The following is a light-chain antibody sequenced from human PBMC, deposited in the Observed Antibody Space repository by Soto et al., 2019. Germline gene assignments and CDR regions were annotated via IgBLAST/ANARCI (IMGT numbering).Light chain of an antibody. CDR1: QSVKTY. V-gene: IGKV3-11*01. CDR3: HQSGGSLSWT. Sequence: ETVLTQSPATLSLSPGERATLSCRASQSVKTYLAWYQQKPGQVPRLLIYDASNRATGIPARFSGSGSGTDFTLTISSLAPEDFAVYYCHQSGGSLSWTFGQGTKVEIK. CDR2: DAS. J-gene: IGKJ1*01.